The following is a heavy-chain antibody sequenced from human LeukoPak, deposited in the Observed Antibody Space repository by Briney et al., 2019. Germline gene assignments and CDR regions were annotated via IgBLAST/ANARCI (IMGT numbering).Heavy chain of an antibody. D-gene: IGHD6-19*01. CDR3: ARETIAVYYFDY. CDR1: GGFISSGSYY. J-gene: IGHJ4*02. CDR2: IYTSGST. V-gene: IGHV4-61*02. Sequence: PSQTLSLTCTVSGGFISSGSYYWSWIRQPAGKGLEWIGRIYTSGSTNYNPSLKSRVTISVDTSKNQFSLKLSSVTAADTAVYYCARETIAVYYFDYWGQGTLVTVSS.